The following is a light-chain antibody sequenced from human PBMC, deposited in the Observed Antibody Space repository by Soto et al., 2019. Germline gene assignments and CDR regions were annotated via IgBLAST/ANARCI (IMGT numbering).Light chain of an antibody. CDR3: SSYTTRTTLYV. J-gene: IGLJ1*01. CDR2: EVS. V-gene: IGLV2-14*01. Sequence: QSVLTQPASVSGSPGQSITISCTGTSSDVGSYNYVSGYQLPPGKAPKLMIYEVSDRPSGVSNRFSGSKSGATASLTISGLQAEDEADYYCSSYTTRTTLYVFGTGTKVTVL. CDR1: SSDVGSYNY.